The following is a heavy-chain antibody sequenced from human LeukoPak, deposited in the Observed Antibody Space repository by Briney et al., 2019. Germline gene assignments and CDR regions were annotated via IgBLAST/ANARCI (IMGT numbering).Heavy chain of an antibody. CDR2: TYYRSKWYN. J-gene: IGHJ4*02. CDR1: GDSVSRNSAA. D-gene: IGHD2-15*01. CDR3: ARDLHYCSGGSCYSDPFDY. V-gene: IGHV6-1*01. Sequence: SQTLSLTCAISGDSVSRNSAAWNWIRQSPSRGLEWLGRTYYRSKWYNEYAVSVKSRIIISPDTSKNQFSLQLNSVTPEDTAVYYCARDLHYCSGGSCYSDPFDYWGQGTLVTVSS.